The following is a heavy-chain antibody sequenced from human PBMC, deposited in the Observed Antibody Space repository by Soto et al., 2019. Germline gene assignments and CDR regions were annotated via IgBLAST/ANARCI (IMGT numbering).Heavy chain of an antibody. D-gene: IGHD3-16*01. CDR3: ARGGGPYVWFNEF. CDR2: IIPVFGTT. J-gene: IGHJ4*02. V-gene: IGHV1-69*01. Sequence: QAQLVQSGPELKKPGSSVKVSCKDSGGLFSSFAISWVRQAPGQGLEWLGGIIPVFGTTNYAEEFQGRVTITEDESTNTAYMELSGLRSGDTAIYYCARGGGPYVWFNEFWGQGTLVTVSS. CDR1: GGLFSSFA.